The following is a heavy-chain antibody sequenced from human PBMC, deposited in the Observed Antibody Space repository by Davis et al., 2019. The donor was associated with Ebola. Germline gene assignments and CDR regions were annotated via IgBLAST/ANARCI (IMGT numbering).Heavy chain of an antibody. Sequence: GESLKISCAASGFTFSDYYMSWIRQAPGKGLEWVSYISSSGSTIYYADSVKGRFTISRDNSKNSLYLQMNSLRTEDTALYYCAKNTAMVFWYYGMDVWGQGTTVTVSS. J-gene: IGHJ6*02. CDR2: ISSSGSTI. D-gene: IGHD5-18*01. CDR3: AKNTAMVFWYYGMDV. V-gene: IGHV3-11*01. CDR1: GFTFSDYY.